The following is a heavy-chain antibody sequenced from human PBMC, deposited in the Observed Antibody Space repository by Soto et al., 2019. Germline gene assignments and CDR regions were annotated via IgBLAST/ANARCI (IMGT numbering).Heavy chain of an antibody. D-gene: IGHD5-18*01. CDR2: IYWDDDK. J-gene: IGHJ4*02. CDR1: GFSLTNSGVG. Sequence: QITLKESGPPRVRPTQTLALTCTFSGFSLTNSGVGVGWIRKTPGKALEWLAVIYWDDDKRYSPSLKSRLTITKDTSKNQVVLTMADMYHVDTATYFCAHRVYMYGNGDHGYFDYWGQGTLVTVSS. CDR3: AHRVYMYGNGDHGYFDY. V-gene: IGHV2-5*02.